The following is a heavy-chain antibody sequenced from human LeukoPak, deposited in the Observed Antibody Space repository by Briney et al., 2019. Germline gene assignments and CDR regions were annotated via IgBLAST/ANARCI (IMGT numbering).Heavy chain of an antibody. V-gene: IGHV3-9*01. CDR2: ISWNSGSI. D-gene: IGHD2-8*01. CDR1: GFTFDDYA. J-gene: IGHJ6*02. CDR3: ARDRCTNGVCPSDYYYGMDV. Sequence: GRSLRLSCAASGFTFDDYAMHWVRQAPGKGLEWVSGISWNSGSIGYADSVKGRFTISRDNSKNTLYLQMNSLRAEDTAVYYCARDRCTNGVCPSDYYYGMDVWGQGTTVTVSS.